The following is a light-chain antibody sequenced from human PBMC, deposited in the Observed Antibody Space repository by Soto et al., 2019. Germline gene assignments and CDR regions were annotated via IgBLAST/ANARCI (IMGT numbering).Light chain of an antibody. CDR3: QQSNNWPPWT. J-gene: IGKJ1*01. V-gene: IGKV3-15*01. CDR1: QSVSNN. Sequence: EIVMTQSPATLSVSPGERATLSCRASQSVSNNLAWYQQKAGQAPRLLIYGASTRATGIPARFSGSGSGTEFTLTISSLQSEDFAVYYCQQSNNWPPWTFGQGTKVEIK. CDR2: GAS.